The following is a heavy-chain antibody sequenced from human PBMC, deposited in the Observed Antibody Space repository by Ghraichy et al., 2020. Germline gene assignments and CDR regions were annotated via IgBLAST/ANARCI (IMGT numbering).Heavy chain of an antibody. Sequence: SETLSLTCAVYGGSFSGYYWSWIRQPPGKGLEWIGEINHSGSTNYNPSLKSRVTISVDTSKNQFSLKLSSVTAADTAVYYCAREGLRFLEWFQTYYYYGMDVWGQGTTVTVSS. J-gene: IGHJ6*02. CDR3: AREGLRFLEWFQTYYYYGMDV. D-gene: IGHD3-3*01. CDR2: INHSGST. V-gene: IGHV4-34*01. CDR1: GGSFSGYY.